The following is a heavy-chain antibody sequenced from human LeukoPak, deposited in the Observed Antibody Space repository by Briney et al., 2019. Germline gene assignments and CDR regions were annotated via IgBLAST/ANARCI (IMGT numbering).Heavy chain of an antibody. CDR1: GFTFSDYV. CDR2: ISGSGDST. Sequence: GGSLRLSCAASGFTFSDYVMNWVRQAPGKGLEWVSGISGSGDSTYYADSVKGRFTISRDNSKNTLFLQMNSLRAEDTAAYYCAKVRAPSGWFNSDYWGQGTLVTVSS. D-gene: IGHD6-19*01. J-gene: IGHJ4*02. V-gene: IGHV3-23*01. CDR3: AKVRAPSGWFNSDY.